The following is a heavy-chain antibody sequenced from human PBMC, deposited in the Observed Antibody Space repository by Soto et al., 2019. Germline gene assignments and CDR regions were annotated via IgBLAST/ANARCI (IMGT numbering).Heavy chain of an antibody. CDR1: GYTFTGYY. Sequence: ASVKVSCKASGYTFTGYYMHWVRQAPGQGLEWMGWINPNSGGTNYAQKFQGWVTMTRDTSISTAYMELSRLRSDDTAVYYCAREKYSSIAARPYYYYGMDVWGQGTTVTVSS. J-gene: IGHJ6*02. CDR3: AREKYSSIAARPYYYYGMDV. D-gene: IGHD6-6*01. V-gene: IGHV1-2*04. CDR2: INPNSGGT.